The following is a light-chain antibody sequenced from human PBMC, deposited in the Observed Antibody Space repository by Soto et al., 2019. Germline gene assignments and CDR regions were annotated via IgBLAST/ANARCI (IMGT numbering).Light chain of an antibody. CDR3: QSYDRSLSGRV. J-gene: IGLJ3*02. CDR2: GNT. CDR1: SSNIGSGYD. Sequence: QSVLTQPPSVSGAPGQRVTISCTGSSSNIGSGYDVHWYQQLPGTAPKVLIYGNTNRPSGVPDRFSGSKSGTSASLAITGLQAEDEADYYCQSYDRSLSGRVFGGGTKVTVL. V-gene: IGLV1-40*01.